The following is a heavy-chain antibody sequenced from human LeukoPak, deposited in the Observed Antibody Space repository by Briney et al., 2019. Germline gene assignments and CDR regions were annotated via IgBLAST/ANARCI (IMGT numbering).Heavy chain of an antibody. D-gene: IGHD2-21*02. J-gene: IGHJ3*02. CDR2: IYYSGST. CDR1: GGSISSYY. V-gene: IGHV4-59*01. CDR3: ARLLPLAYCGGDCYSGAFDI. Sequence: SETLSLTCTVSGGSISSYYWSWIRQPPGKGLEWIGYIYYSGSTNYNPSLKSRVTISVDTSKNQFSLKLSSVTAADTAVYYCARLLPLAYCGGDCYSGAFDIWGEGTMVTVSS.